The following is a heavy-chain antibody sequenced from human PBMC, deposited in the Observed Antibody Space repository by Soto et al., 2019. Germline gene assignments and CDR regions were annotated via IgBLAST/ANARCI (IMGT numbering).Heavy chain of an antibody. CDR3: AKVSSSWYAGFFDL. J-gene: IGHJ4*02. CDR2: LSDSGGSI. D-gene: IGHD6-13*01. V-gene: IGHV3-23*01. CDR1: GFTFRRHA. Sequence: EVQLLESGGGLVQPGGSLRLPCTASGFTFRRHAMTWVRQAPGKGLEWVSGLSDSGGSIYYADSVKGRFTISRDNSMNTLYLQMNTLRAEDTAIYYCAKVSSSWYAGFFDLWGQGTLVTVSS.